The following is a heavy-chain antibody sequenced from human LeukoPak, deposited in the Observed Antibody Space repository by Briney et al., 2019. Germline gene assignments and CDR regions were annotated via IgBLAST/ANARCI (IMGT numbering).Heavy chain of an antibody. V-gene: IGHV5-10-1*01. D-gene: IGHD6-19*01. Sequence: GESLKISCKGSGYSFTSYWISWVRQMPGKGLECMGRIDPSDSYTNYSPSFQGHVTISADKSISTAYLQWSSLKASDTAMYYCARQVKGSGWPFDYWGQGTLVTVSS. J-gene: IGHJ4*02. CDR3: ARQVKGSGWPFDY. CDR2: IDPSDSYT. CDR1: GYSFTSYW.